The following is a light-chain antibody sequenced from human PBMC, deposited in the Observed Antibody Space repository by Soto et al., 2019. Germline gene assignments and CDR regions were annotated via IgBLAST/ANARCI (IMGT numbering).Light chain of an antibody. CDR2: EVS. CDR1: SSDVGGYNY. J-gene: IGLJ1*01. V-gene: IGLV2-8*01. Sequence: QSALTQPPSASGSPGQSVTISCTGTSSDVGGYNYVSWYQQHPGKAPKLMIYEVSKRPSGVPDRFSASKSGNTASLTVSGLQAEDEADYYCSSYAGSNNYVFGTGTKVT. CDR3: SSYAGSNNYV.